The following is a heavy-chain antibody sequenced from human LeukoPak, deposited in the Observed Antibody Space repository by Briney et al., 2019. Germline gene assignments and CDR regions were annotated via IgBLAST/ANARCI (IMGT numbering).Heavy chain of an antibody. CDR3: ARVDANTWYGKIDY. CDR1: GYTFTAHH. CDR2: LNPNSGGT. D-gene: IGHD6-13*01. V-gene: IGHV1-2*02. J-gene: IGHJ4*02. Sequence: ASVKVSCKASGYTFTAHHVHWVRQAPGQGLEWMGWLNPNSGGTNYAQKFQGRVTMTRDTSISTAYMELNSLRSDDTAVYYCARVDANTWYGKIDYWGQGTLVTVSS.